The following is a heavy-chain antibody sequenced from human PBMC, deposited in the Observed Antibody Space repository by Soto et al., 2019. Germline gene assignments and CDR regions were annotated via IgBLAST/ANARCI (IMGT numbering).Heavy chain of an antibody. CDR2: VNPNSANT. Sequence: QVQLVQSGAEVKKPGASVRVSCKASGYSFTSHDINWVRQATGQGLEWIGWVNPNSANTGYAQKFQGRVTMTRDTSITTAYMELTSLKSEDTAIYYCAREGLYGSVQDNSFDIWGQGTMVTVSS. CDR3: AREGLYGSVQDNSFDI. CDR1: GYSFTSHD. D-gene: IGHD6-19*01. J-gene: IGHJ3*02. V-gene: IGHV1-8*01.